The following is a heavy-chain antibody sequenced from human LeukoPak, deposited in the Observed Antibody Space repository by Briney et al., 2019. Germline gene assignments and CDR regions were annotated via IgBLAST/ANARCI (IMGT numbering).Heavy chain of an antibody. J-gene: IGHJ6*02. V-gene: IGHV3-30*04. D-gene: IGHD2-2*01. CDR1: GFTFSSYA. Sequence: PGGSLRLSCAASGFTFSSYAMHWVRQAPGKGLEWVAVISYDGSNKYYADSVKGRFTISRDNSKNTLYLQMNSLRAEDTAVYYCARGRYQLLLDYYYYYGMDVWGQGTTVTVSS. CDR2: ISYDGSNK. CDR3: ARGRYQLLLDYYYYYGMDV.